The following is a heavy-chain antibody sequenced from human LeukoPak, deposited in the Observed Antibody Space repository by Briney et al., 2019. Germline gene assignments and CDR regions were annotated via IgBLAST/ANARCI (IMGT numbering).Heavy chain of an antibody. D-gene: IGHD2-15*01. CDR3: ARVLLHCSGGSCYRPFFDY. CDR1: GGSISSSSYY. J-gene: IGHJ4*02. CDR2: IYYSGST. Sequence: SETLSLTCTVSGGSISSSSYYWGWIRQPPGKGLEWIGSIYYSGSTYYNPSLKSRVTISVDTSKNQFSLKLSSVTAADTAVYYCARVLLHCSGGSCYRPFFDYWGQGTLVTVSS. V-gene: IGHV4-39*07.